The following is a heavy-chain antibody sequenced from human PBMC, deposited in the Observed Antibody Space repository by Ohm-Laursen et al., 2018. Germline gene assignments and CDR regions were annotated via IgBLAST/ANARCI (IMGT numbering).Heavy chain of an antibody. J-gene: IGHJ4*02. D-gene: IGHD5-12*01. CDR2: ITSSGDTL. V-gene: IGHV3-11*04. Sequence: SLRLSCAASGFTFSDFYMSWIRQAPGKGLEWISYITSSGDTLYYVDSVQGRFTISRDNAKNSLYLHMDSLRGEDTAVYYCARLRGGYDFDYWGQGTLVTVSS. CDR1: GFTFSDFY. CDR3: ARLRGGYDFDY.